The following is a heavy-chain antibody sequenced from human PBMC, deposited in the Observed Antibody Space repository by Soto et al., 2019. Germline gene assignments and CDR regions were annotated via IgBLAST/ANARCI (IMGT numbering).Heavy chain of an antibody. CDR3: VREGRGSFDF. CDR1: GFIFTNYA. V-gene: IGHV3-23*01. D-gene: IGHD5-12*01. CDR2: IGGRGNSA. J-gene: IGHJ3*01. Sequence: GGSLRLSCAASGFIFTNYAMNWVRQAPGKGLEWVSVIGGRGNSAYYADSVQGRFTISRDNSKNTLSLQMSSLTADDTAIYYCVREGRGSFDFWGRGTMVSVSS.